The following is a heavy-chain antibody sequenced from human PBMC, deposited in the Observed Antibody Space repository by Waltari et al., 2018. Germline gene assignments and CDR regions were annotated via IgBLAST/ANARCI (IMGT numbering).Heavy chain of an antibody. V-gene: IGHV4-59*01. CDR3: ARGDGWFGGADYYYYMDV. Sequence: QVQLQESGPGLVKPSETLSLTCTVSGGSISSYYWSWIRQPPGKGLEWIGYIYYSWSTNYNPSLKSRVTISVDTSKNQFSRKLSSVTAADTAVYYCARGDGWFGGADYYYYMDVWGKGTTVTVSS. J-gene: IGHJ6*03. CDR2: IYYSWST. CDR1: GGSISSYY. D-gene: IGHD3-10*01.